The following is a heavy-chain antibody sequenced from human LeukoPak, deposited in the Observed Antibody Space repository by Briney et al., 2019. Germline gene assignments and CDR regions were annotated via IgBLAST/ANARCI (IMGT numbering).Heavy chain of an antibody. Sequence: PGGSLRLSCAASGFTFSSYDMSWVREAPGKGREWVSSITLSGTNTFYADAVMGRFTISRDNSKNTLYLQMNSLSAEDTAVYYCAKRGNPAVGHHYLDVWGEGTPVSVSS. CDR2: ITLSGTNT. CDR3: AKRGNPAVGHHYLDV. V-gene: IGHV3-23*01. J-gene: IGHJ6*03. CDR1: GFTFSSYD. D-gene: IGHD2-2*01.